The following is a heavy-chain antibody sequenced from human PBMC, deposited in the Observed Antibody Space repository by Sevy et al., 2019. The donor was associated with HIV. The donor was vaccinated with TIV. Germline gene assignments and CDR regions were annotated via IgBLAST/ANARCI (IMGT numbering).Heavy chain of an antibody. D-gene: IGHD6-13*01. V-gene: IGHV1-18*01. Sequence: ASVKVSCKASGYTFTSYGISWVRQAPGQGLEWMGWISAYNGNTNYAQKLQGRVTMTTDTSTGTAYMGLRSLRSDDTAVYYCARGMGIAAAYNWFDPWGQGTLVTVSS. CDR2: ISAYNGNT. J-gene: IGHJ5*02. CDR3: ARGMGIAAAYNWFDP. CDR1: GYTFTSYG.